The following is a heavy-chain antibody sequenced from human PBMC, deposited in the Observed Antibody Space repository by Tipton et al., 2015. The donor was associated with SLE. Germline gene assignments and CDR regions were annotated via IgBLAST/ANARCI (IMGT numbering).Heavy chain of an antibody. Sequence: TLSLTCTVSGGSITSHYWSWIRQPPGKGLEWIGNILYSGDTNYNPSLKSRVTISVDTSKNQFSLKLRSVTAADTAVYYCARDRGGYRYYYGMDVWGQGTTVTVSS. J-gene: IGHJ6*02. CDR1: GGSITSHY. CDR2: ILYSGDT. V-gene: IGHV4-59*11. CDR3: ARDRGGYRYYYGMDV. D-gene: IGHD3-16*01.